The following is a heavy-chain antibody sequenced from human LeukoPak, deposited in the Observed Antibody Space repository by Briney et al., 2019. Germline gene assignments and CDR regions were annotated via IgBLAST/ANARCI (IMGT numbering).Heavy chain of an antibody. J-gene: IGHJ4*02. V-gene: IGHV3-7*01. CDR1: GFNFNYYF. CDR3: ATEYWYHHDY. Sequence: PGGSLRLSCTTSGFNFNYYFMAWVRQAPGKGLEWLATIDKDGSGTEYIDSVRGRFTISRDNTKKSIYLQMSSLSADDTAVYFCATEYWYHHDYWGQGILVTVSS. D-gene: IGHD2-2*01. CDR2: IDKDGSGT.